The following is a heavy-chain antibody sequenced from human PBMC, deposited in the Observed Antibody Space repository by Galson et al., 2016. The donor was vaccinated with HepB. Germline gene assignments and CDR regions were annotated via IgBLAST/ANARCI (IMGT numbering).Heavy chain of an antibody. Sequence: QSGAEVKKPGDSLKISCLVSGDSFTDYLIVWVRQMPGKGLDWMGIVSPTKYNARYSPSVHGHVTISVDKSISTAYLQWSSLKASDTAMYYCARQSDYASPSIDYWGQGTLVTVSS. V-gene: IGHV5-51*01. CDR1: GDSFTDYL. CDR2: VSPTKYNA. CDR3: ARQSDYASPSIDY. J-gene: IGHJ4*02. D-gene: IGHD4-17*01.